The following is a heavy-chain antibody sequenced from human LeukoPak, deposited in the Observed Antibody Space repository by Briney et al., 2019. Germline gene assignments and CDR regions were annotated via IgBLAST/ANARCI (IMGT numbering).Heavy chain of an antibody. J-gene: IGHJ4*02. CDR1: GYTFSSYY. CDR3: ASVVYCGGDCYSGRYYFDY. Sequence: GASVKVSCKASGYTFSSYYLHWVRQAPGKGLEWMGMINPSGDSTSYAQKFQGRLTMTRDTPTSTVSMELSSLRSEDTAVYYCASVVYCGGDCYSGRYYFDYWGQGTLVTVSS. D-gene: IGHD2-21*02. CDR2: INPSGDST. V-gene: IGHV1-46*01.